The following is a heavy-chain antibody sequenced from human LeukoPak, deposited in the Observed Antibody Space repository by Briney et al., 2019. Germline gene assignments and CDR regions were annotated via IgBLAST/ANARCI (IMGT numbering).Heavy chain of an antibody. Sequence: SETLSLTCTVSGYSISSGYYWGWIRQPPGKGLEWIGSIYHSGSTYYNPSLKSRVTISVDTSKNQFSLKLSSVTAADTAVYYCARSYAVITDPFDYWGQGTLVTVSS. D-gene: IGHD3-22*01. CDR2: IYHSGST. V-gene: IGHV4-38-2*02. CDR1: GYSISSGYY. CDR3: ARSYAVITDPFDY. J-gene: IGHJ4*02.